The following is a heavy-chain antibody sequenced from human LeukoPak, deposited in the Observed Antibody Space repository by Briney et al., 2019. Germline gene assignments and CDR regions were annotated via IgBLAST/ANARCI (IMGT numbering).Heavy chain of an antibody. V-gene: IGHV4-34*09. CDR1: GGSFSGYY. CDR3: ARVPIIRGVIED. J-gene: IGHJ4*02. D-gene: IGHD3-10*01. Sequence: PSETLSLTCAVYGGSFSGYYWSWIRQPPGKGLEWIGEINHSGSTNYSPSLRSRVTVSADTSKNQFSLKLTSVTAADTAVFYCARVPIIRGVIEDWGQGTLVSVSS. CDR2: INHSGST.